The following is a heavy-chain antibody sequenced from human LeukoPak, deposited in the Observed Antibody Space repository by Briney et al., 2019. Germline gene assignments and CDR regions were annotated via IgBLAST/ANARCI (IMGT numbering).Heavy chain of an antibody. CDR2: ISSSGITI. CDR1: GFTFSDYY. J-gene: IGHJ6*03. Sequence: GGSLRLSCAASGFTFSDYYMSWIRQAPGKGLEWVSYISSSGITIYYADSVKGRFTISRDNAKNSLYLQMNSLRAEDTAVYYCASLGGVVVPAAIPDYYYMDVWGKGTTVTVSS. CDR3: ASLGGVVVPAAIPDYYYMDV. D-gene: IGHD2-2*02. V-gene: IGHV3-11*04.